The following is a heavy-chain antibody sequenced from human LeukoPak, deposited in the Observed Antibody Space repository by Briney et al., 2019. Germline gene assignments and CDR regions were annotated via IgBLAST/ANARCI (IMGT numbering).Heavy chain of an antibody. Sequence: GGSLRLSCAASGFTLSSYTYTMSWVRQAPGKGLEWVTGITGSGGSTYYAVSVKGRSTISRDNSKNTLYLHMNSLTVEDTAIYYCAKGLKYGGQGTLVTVSS. CDR3: AKGLKY. D-gene: IGHD2/OR15-2a*01. V-gene: IGHV3-23*01. CDR1: GFTLSSYT. CDR2: ITGSGGST. J-gene: IGHJ4*02.